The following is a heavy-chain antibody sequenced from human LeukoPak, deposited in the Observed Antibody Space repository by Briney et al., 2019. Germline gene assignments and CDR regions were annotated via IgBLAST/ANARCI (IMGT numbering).Heavy chain of an antibody. V-gene: IGHV4-31*03. CDR1: GGSISSGGYY. J-gene: IGHJ4*02. D-gene: IGHD1-26*01. CDR2: IYYSGST. Sequence: SETLSLACTVSGGSISSGGYYWSWIRQHPGKGLEWIGYIYYSGSTYYNPSLKSRVTISVDTSKNQFSLKLSSVTAADTAVYYCARTVGLVLVGATPAFDYWGQGTLVTVSS. CDR3: ARTVGLVLVGATPAFDY.